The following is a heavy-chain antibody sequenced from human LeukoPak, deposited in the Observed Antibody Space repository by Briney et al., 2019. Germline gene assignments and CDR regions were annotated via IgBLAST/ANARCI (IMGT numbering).Heavy chain of an antibody. Sequence: GGSLRLSCAASGFTFSSYSMNWVRQAPGKGLEWVSSISSSSSYIYYADSVKGRFTISRDNAKNSLYLQMNSLRAEDTAVYYCARDSDDSSGYFDCWGQGTLVTVSS. CDR1: GFTFSSYS. J-gene: IGHJ4*02. V-gene: IGHV3-21*01. D-gene: IGHD3-22*01. CDR3: ARDSDDSSGYFDC. CDR2: ISSSSSYI.